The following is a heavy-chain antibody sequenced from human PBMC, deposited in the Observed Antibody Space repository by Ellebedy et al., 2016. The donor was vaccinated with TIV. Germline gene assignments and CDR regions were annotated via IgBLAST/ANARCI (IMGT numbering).Heavy chain of an antibody. CDR2: INPSGGST. D-gene: IGHD6-19*01. CDR3: ARSRSSGWLHTPDY. Sequence: AASVKVSCKASGYTFTGYYMHWVRQPPGQVLEWMGIINPSGGSTTYTQKLQGRVPMTRDTSTSTVYMELSSLRSEDTAIYYCARSRSSGWLHTPDYWGQGTLVTVSS. J-gene: IGHJ4*02. V-gene: IGHV1-46*04. CDR1: GYTFTGYY.